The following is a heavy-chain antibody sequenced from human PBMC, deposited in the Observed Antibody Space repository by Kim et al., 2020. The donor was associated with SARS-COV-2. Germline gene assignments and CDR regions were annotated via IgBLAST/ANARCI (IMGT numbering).Heavy chain of an antibody. V-gene: IGHV4-34*01. Sequence: SETLSLTCAVYGGSFSGYYWSWIRQPPGKGLEWIGEINHSGSTNYNPSLKSRVTISVDTSKNQFSLKLSSVTAADTAVYYCAIDSSSWQLDAFDIWGQGT. CDR2: INHSGST. CDR1: GGSFSGYY. J-gene: IGHJ3*02. D-gene: IGHD6-13*01. CDR3: AIDSSSWQLDAFDI.